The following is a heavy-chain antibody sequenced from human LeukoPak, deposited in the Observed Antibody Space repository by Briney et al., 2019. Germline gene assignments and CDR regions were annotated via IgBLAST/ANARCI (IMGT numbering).Heavy chain of an antibody. Sequence: GGSLRLSCAASGFTFSSYSMNWVRQAPGKGLEWVSAIRGSGATTYYADSVKGRFTISRDNSKNTLYLHMNSLRAEDTAVYYCAKGGGDYPHWYFDLWGPGTLVTVSS. CDR2: IRGSGATT. D-gene: IGHD4-17*01. V-gene: IGHV3-23*01. J-gene: IGHJ2*01. CDR3: AKGGGDYPHWYFDL. CDR1: GFTFSSYS.